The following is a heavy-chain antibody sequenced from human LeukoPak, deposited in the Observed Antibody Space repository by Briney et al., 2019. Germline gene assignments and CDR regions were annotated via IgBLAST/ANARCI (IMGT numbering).Heavy chain of an antibody. D-gene: IGHD3-9*01. CDR3: AKEPYDILTGYYRAYYFDY. CDR1: GFTFSSYA. V-gene: IGHV3-23*01. Sequence: GRSLRLSCAASGFTFSSYAMSWVRQAPGKGLEWVSAISGSGGSPYYADSVKGRFTISRDNSKNTLYLQMNSLRAEDTALYYCAKEPYDILTGYYRAYYFDYWGQGALVTVSS. CDR2: ISGSGGSP. J-gene: IGHJ4*02.